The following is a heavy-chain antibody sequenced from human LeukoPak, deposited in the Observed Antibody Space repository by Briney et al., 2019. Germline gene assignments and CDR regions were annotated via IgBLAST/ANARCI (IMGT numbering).Heavy chain of an antibody. V-gene: IGHV4-4*07. CDR1: GGSISSYY. D-gene: IGHD6-13*01. J-gene: IGHJ6*02. CDR2: IYTSGST. CDR3: ARDSTSSSSWYDYYYGMDV. Sequence: KPSETLSLTCTVSGGSISSYYWSWIRQPAGKGLEWIGRIYTSGSTNYNPSLKSRVTMPVDTSKNQFSLKLSSVTAADTAVYYCARDSTSSSSWYDYYYGMDVWGQGTTVTVSS.